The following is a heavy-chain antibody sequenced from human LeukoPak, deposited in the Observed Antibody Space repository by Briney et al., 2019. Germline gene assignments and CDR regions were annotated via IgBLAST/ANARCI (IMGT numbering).Heavy chain of an antibody. Sequence: SETLSLTCTVAGGSISIYYRSWIRQPPGKGLEWIGYVHYSGSTNYNPSLKSRLSISVDTSKNQFSLKLSSVTAADTAVYYCARRGNDFWSGYYDHWGQGTLVTVSS. V-gene: IGHV4-59*08. D-gene: IGHD3-3*01. CDR1: GGSISIYY. CDR3: ARRGNDFWSGYYDH. CDR2: VHYSGST. J-gene: IGHJ4*02.